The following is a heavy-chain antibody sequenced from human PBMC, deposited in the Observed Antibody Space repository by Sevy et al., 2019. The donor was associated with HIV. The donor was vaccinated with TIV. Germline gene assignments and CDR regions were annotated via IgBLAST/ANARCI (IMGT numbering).Heavy chain of an antibody. V-gene: IGHV3-23*01. D-gene: IGHD6-13*01. J-gene: IGHJ6*02. CDR1: GFTFSSYA. CDR2: ISGSGGST. CDR3: AKNRAAAGRFSGMDV. Sequence: GGSLRLSCAASGFTFSSYAMSWVRQAPGKGLEWVSAISGSGGSTYYADSVKGRFTISRDNSKNTLYLQMNSLRAEDTSVYYCAKNRAAAGRFSGMDVWGPGTTVTVSS.